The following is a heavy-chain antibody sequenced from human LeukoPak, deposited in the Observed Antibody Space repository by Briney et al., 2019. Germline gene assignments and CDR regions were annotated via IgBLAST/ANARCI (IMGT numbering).Heavy chain of an antibody. V-gene: IGHV3-66*01. CDR1: GFNVSSDY. CDR2: IYSGGAT. D-gene: IGHD2-15*01. Sequence: GGSLRLSCAASGFNVSSDYMSWVRQAPGKGLEWVSVIYSGGATYYADSVRGRFTISRDNSKNTLYLQMNSLRAEDTAVYYCARGGVVYPDSFDIWGRGTMVTVSS. CDR3: ARGGVVYPDSFDI. J-gene: IGHJ3*02.